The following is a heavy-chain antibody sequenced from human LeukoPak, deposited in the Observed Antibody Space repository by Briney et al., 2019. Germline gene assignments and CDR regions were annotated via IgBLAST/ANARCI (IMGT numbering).Heavy chain of an antibody. V-gene: IGHV3-23*01. D-gene: IGHD4-17*01. CDR2: QTANSDDT. Sequence: PGGSLRLSCTASGFAFSAYAMTWVRQVPGKGLEWVSFQTANSDDTSYADSVRGRFTMSRDNSKNSLYLQMNNLRAEDTATYYCGRDPNGNYVGAFEFWGQGTLVTVSS. CDR3: GRDPNGNYVGAFEF. J-gene: IGHJ3*01. CDR1: GFAFSAYA.